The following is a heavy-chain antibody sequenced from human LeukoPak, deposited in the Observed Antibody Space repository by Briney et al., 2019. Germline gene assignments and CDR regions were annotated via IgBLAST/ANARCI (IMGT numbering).Heavy chain of an antibody. Sequence: ASVKVSCKASGYTFTSYGISWVRQAPGQGLEWMGWISAYTGNTNYAQKLQGRVTMTTDTSTSTAYMELRSLRSDDTAVYYCARDRCGGDCYPEIYYFDYWGQGTLVTVPS. CDR2: ISAYTGNT. CDR1: GYTFTSYG. J-gene: IGHJ4*02. D-gene: IGHD2-21*02. V-gene: IGHV1-18*01. CDR3: ARDRCGGDCYPEIYYFDY.